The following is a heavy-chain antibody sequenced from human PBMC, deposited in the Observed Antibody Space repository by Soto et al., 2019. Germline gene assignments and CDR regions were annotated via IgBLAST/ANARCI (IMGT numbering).Heavy chain of an antibody. CDR2: ISNSGST. D-gene: IGHD6-13*01. V-gene: IGHV4-59*01. CDR3: ARLGSSWSTQY. CDR1: GGFIGSYS. Sequence: QVQVQESGPGLVKPSETLSLTCTVSGGFIGSYSLSWIRQPPGKRLDWIGSISNSGSTNYNPSLKSRVNISVDTSKNQFSLKLSSVTAADTAVYYCARLGSSWSTQYWGQGTLVTVSS. J-gene: IGHJ4*02.